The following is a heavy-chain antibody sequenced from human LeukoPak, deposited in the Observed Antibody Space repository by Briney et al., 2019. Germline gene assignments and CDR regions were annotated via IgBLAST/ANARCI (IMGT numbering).Heavy chain of an antibody. CDR1: GGSISSDY. CDR3: ARVEINDYGDNYFDY. D-gene: IGHD4-17*01. V-gene: IGHV4-59*01. Sequence: SETLSLTCTVSGGSISSDYWSWIRQPPGQGLKWIGYIYYSGSTNYNPSLKSRVTISVDTSKNQFSLKLSSVAAADTAVYYCARVEINDYGDNYFDYWGQGTLVTVSS. J-gene: IGHJ4*02. CDR2: IYYSGST.